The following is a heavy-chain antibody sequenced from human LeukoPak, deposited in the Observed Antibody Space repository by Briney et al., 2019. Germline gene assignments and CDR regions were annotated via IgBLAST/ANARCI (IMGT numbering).Heavy chain of an antibody. J-gene: IGHJ4*02. CDR2: ISSSSDYI. Sequence: GGSLRLSCAVSGFTFSDYSINWVRQAPGKGLEWVSSISSSSDYIYYADLVEGRFTIPRDNAKNSLYLQMNSLRAEDTAIYYCAIVGYCRGGRCLDYWGQGTPVTVSS. CDR3: AIVGYCRGGRCLDY. V-gene: IGHV3-21*06. CDR1: GFTFSDYS. D-gene: IGHD2-15*01.